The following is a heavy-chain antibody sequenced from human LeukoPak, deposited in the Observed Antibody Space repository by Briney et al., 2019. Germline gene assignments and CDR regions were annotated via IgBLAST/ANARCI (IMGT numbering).Heavy chain of an antibody. CDR2: IYYSGST. CDR3: ARELFSRVAVAGTPVDAFDI. J-gene: IGHJ3*02. Sequence: SETLSLTCTVSGGSISSSSYYWGWIRQPPGKGLEWIVSIYYSGSTYYNPSLKSRVTISVDTSKNQFSLKLSSVTAADTAVYYCARELFSRVAVAGTPVDAFDIWGQGTMVTVSS. V-gene: IGHV4-39*02. CDR1: GGSISSSSYY. D-gene: IGHD6-19*01.